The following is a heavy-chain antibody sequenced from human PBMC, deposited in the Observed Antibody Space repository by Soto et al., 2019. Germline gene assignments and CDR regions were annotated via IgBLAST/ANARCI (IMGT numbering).Heavy chain of an antibody. Sequence: QVQLQESGPGLVKPSQTLSLTCTVSGGSISSGGYYWSWIRQHPGKGLEWIGYIYYSGSTYYNPSLKSRVTISVDTSKNQFSLKLSSVTAADMAVYYCARRRERDGAAFDIWGQGTMVTVSS. CDR3: ARRRERDGAAFDI. CDR1: GGSISSGGYY. CDR2: IYYSGST. V-gene: IGHV4-31*03. J-gene: IGHJ3*02. D-gene: IGHD1-1*01.